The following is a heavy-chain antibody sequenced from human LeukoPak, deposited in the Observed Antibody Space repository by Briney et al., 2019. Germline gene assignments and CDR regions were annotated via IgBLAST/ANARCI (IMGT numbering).Heavy chain of an antibody. CDR1: GYTFTSYY. CDR2: INPSGGST. V-gene: IGHV1-46*01. CDR3: ARGRYFDWLLSSAFDY. J-gene: IGHJ4*02. D-gene: IGHD3-9*01. Sequence: ASVKVSCKASGYTFTSYYMHWVQQAPGQGLEWMGIINPSGGSTSYAQKFQGRVTMTRDMSTSTVYMELSSLRSEDTAVYYCARGRYFDWLLSSAFDYWGQGTLVTVSS.